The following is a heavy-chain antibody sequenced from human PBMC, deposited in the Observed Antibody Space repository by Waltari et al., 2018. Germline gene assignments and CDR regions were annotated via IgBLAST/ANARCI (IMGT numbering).Heavy chain of an antibody. CDR1: GGSISSHY. CDR2: IYYSGST. CDR3: AREGVETVTTTVGLDY. J-gene: IGHJ4*02. Sequence: QVQLQESGPGLVKPSETLSLTCTVSGGSISSHYWSWIRQPPGKGLEWIVYIYYSGSTTYNPSLKSRVTISVDTAKNQFSLKLSSVTAADTAVYYCAREGVETVTTTVGLDYWGQGTLVTVSS. D-gene: IGHD4-17*01. V-gene: IGHV4-59*11.